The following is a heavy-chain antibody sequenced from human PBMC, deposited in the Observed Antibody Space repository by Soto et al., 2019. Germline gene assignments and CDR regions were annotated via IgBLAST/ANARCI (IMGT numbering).Heavy chain of an antibody. V-gene: IGHV1-69*13. CDR1: GGTFSSYA. J-gene: IGHJ3*02. Sequence: GASVKVSCKASGGTFSSYAISWVRQAPGQGLEWMGGIIPIFGTANYAQKFQGRVTITADESTSTAYMELSSLRSEDTAVYYCASYYDSSGSHAFDIWGQGTMVTVS. D-gene: IGHD3-22*01. CDR3: ASYYDSSGSHAFDI. CDR2: IIPIFGTA.